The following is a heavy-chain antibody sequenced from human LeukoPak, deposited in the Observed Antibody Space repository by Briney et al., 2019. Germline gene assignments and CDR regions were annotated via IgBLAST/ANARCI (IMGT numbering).Heavy chain of an antibody. CDR3: AKDNVDV. V-gene: IGHV3-30*18. CDR2: ISYDGSKK. Sequence: GGSLRLSCAASGFTFTTYGMHWVRQAPGKGLEWVAVISYDGSKKYYVDSVKGRFTISRDNSKNTLYLQMNSLRAEDTAVYYCAKDNVDVWGKGTTVTVSS. CDR1: GFTFTTYG. J-gene: IGHJ6*04.